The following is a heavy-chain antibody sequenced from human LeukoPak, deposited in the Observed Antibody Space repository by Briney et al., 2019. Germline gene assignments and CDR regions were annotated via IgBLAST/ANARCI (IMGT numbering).Heavy chain of an antibody. D-gene: IGHD1-14*01. CDR1: GGSISSGGYS. V-gene: IGHV4-30-2*01. CDR2: IYHSGST. J-gene: IGHJ4*02. CDR3: ARDRGPEDLYYFDY. Sequence: SETLSLTCAVSGGSISSGGYSWSWIRQPPGKGLEWIGYIYHSGSTYYNPSLKSRVTISVDRSKNQFSLKLSSVTAADTAVYYCARDRGPEDLYYFDYWGQGTLVTVSS.